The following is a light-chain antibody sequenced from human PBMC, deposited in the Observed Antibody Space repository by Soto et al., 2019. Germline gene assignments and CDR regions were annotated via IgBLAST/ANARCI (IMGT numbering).Light chain of an antibody. V-gene: IGKV1-27*01. J-gene: IGKJ3*01. Sequence: DLRMTQSPTSLSASVGDRVTITCRASQGIRNFVAWYQQKPGKAPKLLIYAASTLQSGVPSRFSGSGSGTDFTLTINSLQPEDVATYSCQKYSSVPVFGPGTKVEIK. CDR2: AAS. CDR1: QGIRNF. CDR3: QKYSSVPV.